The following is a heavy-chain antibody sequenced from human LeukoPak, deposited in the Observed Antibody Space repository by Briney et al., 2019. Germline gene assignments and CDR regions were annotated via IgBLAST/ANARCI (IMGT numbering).Heavy chain of an antibody. J-gene: IGHJ4*02. CDR1: GGSISSSSYY. CDR3: ARHGVAVAGFFDY. V-gene: IGHV4-39*01. D-gene: IGHD6-19*01. Sequence: SETLSLTXTVSGGSISSSSYYWGWIRQPPGKGLEGIGSIYYSGSTYYNPALKIRVTISVDTSKNQFSLKLSSVTAADTAVYYCARHGVAVAGFFDYWGQGTLVTVSS. CDR2: IYYSGST.